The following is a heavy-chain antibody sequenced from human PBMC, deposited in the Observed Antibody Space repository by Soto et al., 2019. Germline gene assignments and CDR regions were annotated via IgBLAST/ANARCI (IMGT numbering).Heavy chain of an antibody. CDR1: GYTFTGYA. CDR3: ARAVAVPADFDY. J-gene: IGHJ4*02. Sequence: QVLLVQSGDEEKKPGASVKVSCKASGYTFTGYAMHWVRQAPGQRLEWMGWINAGNGNTKYSQKFQGRVTITRDTSASTAYMELSSLRSEDTAVYYCARAVAVPADFDYWGQGTLVTVSS. CDR2: INAGNGNT. D-gene: IGHD6-19*01. V-gene: IGHV1-3*05.